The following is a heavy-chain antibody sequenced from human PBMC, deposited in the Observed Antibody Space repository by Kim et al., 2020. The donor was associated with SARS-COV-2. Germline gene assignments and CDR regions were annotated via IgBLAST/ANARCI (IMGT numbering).Heavy chain of an antibody. CDR3: ARSDYDYVWGTYRLIND. J-gene: IGHJ4*02. D-gene: IGHD3-16*02. CDR1: GFIFNTYA. Sequence: GGSLRLSCAASGFIFNTYAMTWVRQAPGKGLEWISGISGSGRTTHYADSVKGRFTISRDNSEETLSLQMNSLRCEDTAVYYCARSDYDYVWGTYRLINDWGQGTLVTVSS. CDR2: ISGSGRTT. V-gene: IGHV3-23*01.